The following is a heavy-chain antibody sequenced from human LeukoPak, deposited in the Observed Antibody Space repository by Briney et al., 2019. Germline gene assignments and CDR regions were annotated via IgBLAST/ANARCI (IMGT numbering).Heavy chain of an antibody. Sequence: GGSLRLSCVASGFTFGSYGMHWVRQAPGKGLEWVAVISYDGSNKYHADSVKGRFTISRDNSKNTLYLQMNSLRAEDTAVYYCAKDRVRGLNILTGYYFDYWGQGTLVTVSS. D-gene: IGHD3-9*01. CDR3: AKDRVRGLNILTGYYFDY. CDR2: ISYDGSNK. J-gene: IGHJ4*02. V-gene: IGHV3-30*18. CDR1: GFTFGSYG.